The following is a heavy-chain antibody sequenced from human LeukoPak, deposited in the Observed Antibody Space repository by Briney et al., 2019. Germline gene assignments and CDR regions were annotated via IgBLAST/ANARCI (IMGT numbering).Heavy chain of an antibody. Sequence: GGSLRLSCAASGFTFSSYAMSWVRQAPGKGLEWVSAISGSGGSTYYADSVKGRFTISRDNSKNTLYLQMNSLRAEDTAVYYCASLGYCSSTSCSRTYYYYGMDVWGQGTTVTVSS. CDR3: ASLGYCSSTSCSRTYYYYGMDV. CDR1: GFTFSSYA. D-gene: IGHD2-2*01. V-gene: IGHV3-23*01. CDR2: ISGSGGST. J-gene: IGHJ6*02.